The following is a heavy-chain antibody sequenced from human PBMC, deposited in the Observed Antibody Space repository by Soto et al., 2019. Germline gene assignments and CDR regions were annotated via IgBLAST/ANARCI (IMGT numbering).Heavy chain of an antibody. Sequence: LSLTCTVSAASFSKYYWTWIRQPPGKGLEWIGYIYFNGNTNYNPSLKRRVTISVDTSKKQISLNLTSVTDADTAVYFCASVTFGGVVLAHWGQGTLVTVSS. CDR1: AASFSKYY. J-gene: IGHJ4*02. V-gene: IGHV4-59*13. CDR3: ASVTFGGVVLAH. CDR2: IYFNGNT. D-gene: IGHD3-16*01.